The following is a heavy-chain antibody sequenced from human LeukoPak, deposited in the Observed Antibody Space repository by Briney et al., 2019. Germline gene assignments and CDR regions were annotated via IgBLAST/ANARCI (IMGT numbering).Heavy chain of an antibody. Sequence: PGGSLRLSCAGSGFTFSTHWMSWVRQAPGKGLEWVSAISGSGGSTYYADSVKGRFTISRDNSKNTLYLQMNSLRAEDTAVYYCARHRWELLKSYYYYYYMDVWGKGTTVTVSS. CDR2: ISGSGGST. J-gene: IGHJ6*03. D-gene: IGHD1-26*01. CDR3: ARHRWELLKSYYYYYYMDV. V-gene: IGHV3-23*01. CDR1: GFTFSTHW.